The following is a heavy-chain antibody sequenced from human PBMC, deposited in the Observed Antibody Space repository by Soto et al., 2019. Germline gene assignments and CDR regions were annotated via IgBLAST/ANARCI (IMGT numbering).Heavy chain of an antibody. CDR1: GFTFSSYD. J-gene: IGHJ4*02. CDR2: ISSNGGTK. V-gene: IGHV3-64*01. Sequence: EVQLAESGGGMVQPGGSLRLSCVASGFTFSSYDMHWVRQAPGKGLEYVSSISSNGGTKYYGNSVKGRFTISRDNSKNTLYLQMGSLRADDIAVYYCVRRVSGNYDYWGQGTLVTVSS. CDR3: VRRVSGNYDY. D-gene: IGHD1-7*01.